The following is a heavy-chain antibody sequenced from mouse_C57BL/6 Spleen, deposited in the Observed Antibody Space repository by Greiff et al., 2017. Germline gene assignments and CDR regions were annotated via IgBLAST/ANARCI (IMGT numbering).Heavy chain of an antibody. CDR2: INPNNGGT. D-gene: IGHD1-1*01. CDR3: ARDRITTVVATRDYYAMDY. CDR1: GYTFTDYN. Sequence: EVQLQQSGPELVKPGASVKIPCKASGYTFTDYNMDWVKQSHGKSLEWIGDINPNNGGTIYNQKFKGKAKLTVDKSSSTAYMELRSLTSEDTAVYYCARDRITTVVATRDYYAMDYWGQGTSVTVSS. J-gene: IGHJ4*01. V-gene: IGHV1-18*01.